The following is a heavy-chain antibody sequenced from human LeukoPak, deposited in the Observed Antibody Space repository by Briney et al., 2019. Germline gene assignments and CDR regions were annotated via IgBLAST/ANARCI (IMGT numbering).Heavy chain of an antibody. D-gene: IGHD3-22*01. CDR1: GYTFTGYY. V-gene: IGHV1-2*02. CDR2: INPNSGGT. Sequence: ASVKVSCKASGYTFTGYYMHWVRQAPGQGLEWMGWINPNSGGTNYAQKFQGRVTMTRDTSISTAYMELSRLRSDDTAVYYCATLGHYDSSGYPYWGQATLVTVSS. J-gene: IGHJ4*02. CDR3: ATLGHYDSSGYPY.